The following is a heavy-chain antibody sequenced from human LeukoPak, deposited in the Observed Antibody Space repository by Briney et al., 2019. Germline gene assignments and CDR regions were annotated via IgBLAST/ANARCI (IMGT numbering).Heavy chain of an antibody. CDR2: INPNSGGT. Sequence: GASVKVSCKASGYTFTGYYMHWVRQAPGHGLERMGWINPNSGGTNYAQKFQGRVTMTRDTSISTAYMELSRLRSDDTAVYYCARGLIAVVAALWYWGQGTLVTVSS. CDR3: ARGLIAVVAALWY. J-gene: IGHJ4*02. CDR1: GYTFTGYY. V-gene: IGHV1-2*02. D-gene: IGHD6-19*01.